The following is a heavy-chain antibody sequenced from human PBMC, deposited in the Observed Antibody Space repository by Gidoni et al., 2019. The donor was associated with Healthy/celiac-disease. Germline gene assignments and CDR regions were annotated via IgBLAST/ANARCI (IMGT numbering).Heavy chain of an antibody. Sequence: QVQLVQSGAEVKKPGSSVKVSCKASGGTFSSYAISGVRQAPGQGLEWKGGIIPIFGTANYAQKFQGRVTITADKSTSTAYMELSSLRSEDTAVYYCARTYYDSSGYAEFDYWGQGTLVTVSS. CDR2: IIPIFGTA. CDR3: ARTYYDSSGYAEFDY. CDR1: GGTFSSYA. V-gene: IGHV1-69*06. J-gene: IGHJ4*02. D-gene: IGHD3-22*01.